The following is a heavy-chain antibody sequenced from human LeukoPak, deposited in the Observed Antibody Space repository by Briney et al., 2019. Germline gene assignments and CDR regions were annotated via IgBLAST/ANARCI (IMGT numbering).Heavy chain of an antibody. V-gene: IGHV4-39*07. D-gene: IGHD6-6*01. Sequence: SETLSLTCTVSGGSISSSSYYWGWIRQPPGKGLEWIGSIYYSGSTYYNPSLKSRVTISVDTSKNQFSLKLSSVTAADTAVYYCARATPEYSSFVWFDPWGQGTLVTVSS. CDR2: IYYSGST. J-gene: IGHJ5*02. CDR3: ARATPEYSSFVWFDP. CDR1: GGSISSSSYY.